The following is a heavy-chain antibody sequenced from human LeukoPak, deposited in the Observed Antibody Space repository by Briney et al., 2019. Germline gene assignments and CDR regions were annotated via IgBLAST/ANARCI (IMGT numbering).Heavy chain of an antibody. CDR1: GFTFSNAW. V-gene: IGHV3-15*01. J-gene: IGHJ6*02. D-gene: IGHD3-16*02. CDR3: TTDLPKYYDYVWGSYRPNYYYGMDV. CDR2: IKSKTDGGTT. Sequence: GGSLRLSCAASGFTFSNAWMSWVRQAPGKGLEWVGRIKSKTDGGTTDYAAPVKGRFTISRDDSKNKLYLQMNSLKTEDTAVYYCTTDLPKYYDYVWGSYRPNYYYGMDVWGQGTTVTVSS.